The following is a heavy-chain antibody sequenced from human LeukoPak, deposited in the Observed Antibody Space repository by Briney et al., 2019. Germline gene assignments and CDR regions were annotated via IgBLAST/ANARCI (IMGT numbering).Heavy chain of an antibody. CDR3: ARDYYDSRRTFDY. D-gene: IGHD3-22*01. J-gene: IGHJ4*02. CDR1: GGTFSSYA. CDR2: IIPILGIA. Sequence: SVKVSCKASGGTFSSYAISWVRQAPGQGLEWMGRIIPILGIANYAQKFQGRVTITADKSTSTAYMELSSLRSEDTAVYYCARDYYDSRRTFDYWGQGTLVTVSS. V-gene: IGHV1-69*04.